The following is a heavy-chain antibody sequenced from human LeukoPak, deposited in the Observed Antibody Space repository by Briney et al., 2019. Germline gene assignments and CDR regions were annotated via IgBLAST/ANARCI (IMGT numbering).Heavy chain of an antibody. CDR2: INHSGST. CDR1: GGSFSGYY. Sequence: SETLSLTCAVYGGSFSGYYWSWIRQPPGKGLEWIGEINHSGSTNYNPSLKSRVTISVDTSKKQFSLRLTSVTAADTAVYFCARHAWGGSTGYFDSWGQGTLVTVSS. V-gene: IGHV4-34*01. D-gene: IGHD1-26*01. CDR3: ARHAWGGSTGYFDS. J-gene: IGHJ4*02.